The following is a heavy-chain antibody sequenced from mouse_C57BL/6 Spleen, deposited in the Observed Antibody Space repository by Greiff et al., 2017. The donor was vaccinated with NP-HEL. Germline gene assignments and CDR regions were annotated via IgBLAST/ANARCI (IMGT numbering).Heavy chain of an antibody. D-gene: IGHD1-1*01. CDR3: GRRGGSSFYWYFDV. V-gene: IGHV1-55*01. Sequence: VQLQQSGAELVKPGASVKMSCKASGYTFTSYWITWVKQRPGQGLEWIGDIYPGSGSTNYNEKFKSKATLTVDTSSSTAYMQLSSLTSEDSAVYYCGRRGGSSFYWYFDVWGTGTTVTVSS. CDR1: GYTFTSYW. CDR2: IYPGSGST. J-gene: IGHJ1*03.